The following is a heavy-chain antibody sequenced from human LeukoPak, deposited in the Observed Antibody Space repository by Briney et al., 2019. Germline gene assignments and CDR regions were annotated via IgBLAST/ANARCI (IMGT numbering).Heavy chain of an antibody. J-gene: IGHJ4*02. D-gene: IGHD1-26*01. CDR3: ARVGVGVTKSFDY. V-gene: IGHV4-38-2*01. Sequence: SETLSLTCAVSGYSISSGYYWGWIRQPPGKGLEWIGSIYHSGSTYYNSSLKGRATISVDRSTNQFSLKLSSVTAADTAVYYCARVGVGVTKSFDYWGQGTLVTVSS. CDR2: IYHSGST. CDR1: GYSISSGYY.